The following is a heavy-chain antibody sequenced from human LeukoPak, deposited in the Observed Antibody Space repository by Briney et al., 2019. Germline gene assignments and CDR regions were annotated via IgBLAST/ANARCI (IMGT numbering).Heavy chain of an antibody. Sequence: PSATLSPTCTVSGRSISSSSYYWGWIRQPPGKGLEWIGSIYYSGSTYYNPSLKSRVTISVDTSKNQFSLKLSSVTAADTAVYYCASLTQRARFDYWGQGTLVTVSS. CDR1: GRSISSSSYY. CDR3: ASLTQRARFDY. CDR2: IYYSGST. J-gene: IGHJ4*02. D-gene: IGHD1-26*01. V-gene: IGHV4-39*01.